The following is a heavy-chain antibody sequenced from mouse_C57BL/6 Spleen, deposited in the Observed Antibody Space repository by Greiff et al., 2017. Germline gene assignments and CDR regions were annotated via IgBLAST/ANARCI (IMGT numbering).Heavy chain of an antibody. CDR2: ISDGGSYT. CDR1: GFTFSSYA. J-gene: IGHJ4*01. Sequence: EVQLVESGGGLVKPGGSLKLSCAASGFTFSSYAMSWVRQTPEKRLEWVATISDGGSYTYYPDNVKGRFTISRDNAKNNLYLQMSHLKSEDTAMYYCARVMMVKNYYAMDYWGQGTSVTVSS. D-gene: IGHD2-3*01. CDR3: ARVMMVKNYYAMDY. V-gene: IGHV5-4*01.